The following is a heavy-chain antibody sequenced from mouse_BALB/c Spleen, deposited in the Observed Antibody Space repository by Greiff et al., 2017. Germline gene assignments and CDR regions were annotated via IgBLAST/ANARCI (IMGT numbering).Heavy chain of an antibody. J-gene: IGHJ2*01. CDR3: ARGGYYRYNYFDY. CDR2: ISSGGSYT. V-gene: IGHV5-6-4*01. CDR1: GFTFSSYT. D-gene: IGHD2-14*01. Sequence: EVKLMESGGGLVKPGGSLKLSCAASGFTFSSYTMSWVRQTPEKRLEWVATISSGGSYTYYPDSVKGRFTISRDNAKNNLYLQMSSLKSEDTAMYYCARGGYYRYNYFDYWGQGTTLTVSS.